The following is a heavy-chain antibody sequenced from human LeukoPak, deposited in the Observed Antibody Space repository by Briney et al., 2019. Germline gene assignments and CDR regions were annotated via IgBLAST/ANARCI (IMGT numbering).Heavy chain of an antibody. D-gene: IGHD1-7*01. J-gene: IGHJ4*02. CDR1: GGSFSGYY. Sequence: SETLSLTCAVYGGSFSGYYWSWIRQPPGKGLEWIGEINHSGSTNYNPSLKSRVTISVDTSKNQFSLKLSSVTAADTAVYYCAKGPSWNYKKGDKSFDYWGQGTLVTVSS. V-gene: IGHV4-34*01. CDR2: INHSGST. CDR3: AKGPSWNYKKGDKSFDY.